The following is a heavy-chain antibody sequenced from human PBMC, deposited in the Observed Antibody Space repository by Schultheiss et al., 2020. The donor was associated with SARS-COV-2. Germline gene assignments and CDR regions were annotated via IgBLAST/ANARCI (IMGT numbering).Heavy chain of an antibody. CDR2: IYSGGST. J-gene: IGHJ6*02. V-gene: IGHV3-53*01. CDR1: GFTVSSNY. D-gene: IGHD6-13*01. Sequence: GGSLRLSCAVSGFTVSSNYMSWVRQAPGKGLEWVSVIYSGGSTYYADSVKGRFTISRDNSKNTLYLQMNSLRAEDTAVYFCARIQIDSSSSWRYYYYGMDVWGQGTTVTVSS. CDR3: ARIQIDSSSSWRYYYYGMDV.